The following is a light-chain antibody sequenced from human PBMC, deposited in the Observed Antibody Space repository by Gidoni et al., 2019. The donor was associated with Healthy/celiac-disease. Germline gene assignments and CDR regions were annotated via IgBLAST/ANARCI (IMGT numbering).Light chain of an antibody. CDR3: QAWDSTVV. Sequence: SYALTQPPSVSVSPGQTASITCSGDKLGDKYACWYQQKPGQSPVLVIYQDSKRTSGIPERFSGSNSGNTATLTISGTQAMDEADYYCQAWDSTVVFGGGTKLTVL. CDR1: KLGDKY. J-gene: IGLJ2*01. V-gene: IGLV3-1*01. CDR2: QDS.